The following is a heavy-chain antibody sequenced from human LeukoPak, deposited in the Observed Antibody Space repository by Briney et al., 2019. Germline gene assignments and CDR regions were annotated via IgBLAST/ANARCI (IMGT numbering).Heavy chain of an antibody. J-gene: IGHJ4*02. V-gene: IGHV3-30*04. CDR2: ISYDGSNK. Sequence: GGSLRLSCAASGFTFSSYAMHWVRQAPGKGLEWVAVISYDGSNKYYADSVKGRFTISRDNSKNTLYLQMNSLRAEDTAVYYCARDVIHWGQGTLVTVSS. CDR1: GFTFSSYA. CDR3: ARDVIH.